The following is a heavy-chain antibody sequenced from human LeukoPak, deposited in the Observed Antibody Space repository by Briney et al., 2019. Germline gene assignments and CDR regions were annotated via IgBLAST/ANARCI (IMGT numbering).Heavy chain of an antibody. J-gene: IGHJ4*02. CDR3: ARKDGDG. D-gene: IGHD5-24*01. CDR2: IYNSGST. CDR1: GVSISSYH. V-gene: IGHV4-59*01. Sequence: PSETLSLTCTVSGVSISSYHWTWIRQPPGEGLEWIGHIYNSGSTNYNPSLRGRVTISLDTSKNQVSLKLSSVTAADTAMYYCARKDGDGWGQGTLVTVSS.